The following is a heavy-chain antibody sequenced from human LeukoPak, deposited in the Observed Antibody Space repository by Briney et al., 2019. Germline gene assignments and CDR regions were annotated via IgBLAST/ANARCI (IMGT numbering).Heavy chain of an antibody. V-gene: IGHV3-9*03. CDR2: ISWNSGSI. Sequence: LSLTCTVSGGSISSYYWSWVRQAPGKGLEWVSGISWNSGSIGYADSVKGRFTISRDNAKNSLYLQMNSLRAEDMALYYCAKSAAISGSLLNAFDIWGQGTMVTVSS. D-gene: IGHD1-26*01. CDR1: GGSISSYY. CDR3: AKSAAISGSLLNAFDI. J-gene: IGHJ3*02.